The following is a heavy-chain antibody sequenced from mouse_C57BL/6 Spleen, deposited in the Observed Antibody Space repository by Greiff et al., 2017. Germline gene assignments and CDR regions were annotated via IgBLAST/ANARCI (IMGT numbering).Heavy chain of an antibody. J-gene: IGHJ1*03. V-gene: IGHV5-9-1*02. CDR3: TRVGYYYGSSHWYFDV. CDR2: ISSGGDYI. Sequence: EVKLVESGEGLVKPGGSLKLSCAASGFTFSSYAMSWVRQTPEKRLEWVAYISSGGDYIYYADTVQGRFTISRDNARNTLYLQMSSLKSEDTAMYYCTRVGYYYGSSHWYFDVWGTGTTVTVSS. D-gene: IGHD1-1*01. CDR1: GFTFSSYA.